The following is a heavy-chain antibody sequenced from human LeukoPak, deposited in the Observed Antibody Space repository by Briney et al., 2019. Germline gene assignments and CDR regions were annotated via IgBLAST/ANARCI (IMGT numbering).Heavy chain of an antibody. CDR3: ARDRGYYYYGMDV. Sequence: GSLRLSCAASGFTFSSYGMHWVRQAPGKGLEWVAVLWYDGSNKYYVESVKGRFTISRDNSKNTLYLEMNSLRAEDTAVYYCARDRGYYYYGMDVWGQGTTVIVSS. CDR2: LWYDGSNK. CDR1: GFTFSSYG. V-gene: IGHV3-33*01. J-gene: IGHJ6*02. D-gene: IGHD5-24*01.